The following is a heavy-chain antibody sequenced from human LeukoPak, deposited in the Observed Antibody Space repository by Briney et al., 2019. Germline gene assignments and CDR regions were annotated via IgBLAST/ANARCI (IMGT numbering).Heavy chain of an antibody. J-gene: IGHJ4*02. CDR3: ARGVTSSRALFDY. D-gene: IGHD6-13*01. Sequence: SGGSLRLSCAASGFTFDDYGMSWVRQAPGKGLEWVSGINWNGGSTGYADSVKGRFTISRDNAKNSLYLQMNSLRAEDTALYYGARGVTSSRALFDYWGQGTLVTVSS. V-gene: IGHV3-20*04. CDR2: INWNGGST. CDR1: GFTFDDYG.